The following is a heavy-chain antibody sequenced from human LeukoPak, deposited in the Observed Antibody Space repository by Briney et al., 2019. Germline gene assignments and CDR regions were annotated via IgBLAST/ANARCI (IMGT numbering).Heavy chain of an antibody. CDR3: ARDADGDYGV. D-gene: IGHD4-17*01. V-gene: IGHV3-53*01. J-gene: IGHJ4*02. CDR2: IYSGYSA. CDR1: GFTVSSNY. Sequence: GGSLRLSCGASGFTVSSNYMSWVRQAPGKGLEWVSGIYSGYSAYYADSVKGRFTISRDNSKNTLYLQMNSLRAEDTAVYYCARDADGDYGVWGQGTLVTVSS.